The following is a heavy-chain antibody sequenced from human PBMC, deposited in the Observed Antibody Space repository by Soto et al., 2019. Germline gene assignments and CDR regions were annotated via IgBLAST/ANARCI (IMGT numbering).Heavy chain of an antibody. J-gene: IGHJ3*02. CDR2: ITSDGSNT. CDR3: ARSEPASEKDDAFDI. V-gene: IGHV3-74*01. D-gene: IGHD1-26*01. CDR1: GFMFSNYW. Sequence: EVQLVESGGGLVQPGGSLRLSCAASGFMFSNYWMHWVRQAPGKGLVWVSRITSDGSNTGYADSVKGRFIVSRDNTNNTLFLQINSPRAEDTAIYYCARSEPASEKDDAFDIWGQGTLVIVSS.